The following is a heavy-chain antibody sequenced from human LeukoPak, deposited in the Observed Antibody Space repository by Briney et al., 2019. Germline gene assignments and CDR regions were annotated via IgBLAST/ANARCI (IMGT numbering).Heavy chain of an antibody. V-gene: IGHV3-74*01. CDR3: VRDGDDFNFDY. J-gene: IGHJ4*02. CDR2: VIRDGSFT. Sequence: GFLRLSCAASGFTFRSYWMHWVRQAPGKGLEWVSRVIRDGSFTNYADSVKGRFTISRDNAKNTLYLQMSSLRAEDTAVYFCVRDGDDFNFDYWGQGSLVTVSS. CDR1: GFTFRSYW. D-gene: IGHD5-24*01.